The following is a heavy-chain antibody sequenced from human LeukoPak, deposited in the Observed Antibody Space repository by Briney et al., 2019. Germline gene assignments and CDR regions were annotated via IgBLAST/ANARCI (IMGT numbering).Heavy chain of an antibody. D-gene: IGHD1-26*01. Sequence: GGSLRLSCAASGFTVSSNYMSWVRQAPGKGLEWVSVIYSGGSTYYADSVKGRFTISRDNSKNTLYPQMNSLRAEDTAVYYCARAKEWELGLDYWGQGTLVTVSS. CDR2: IYSGGST. CDR3: ARAKEWELGLDY. CDR1: GFTVSSNY. V-gene: IGHV3-53*01. J-gene: IGHJ4*02.